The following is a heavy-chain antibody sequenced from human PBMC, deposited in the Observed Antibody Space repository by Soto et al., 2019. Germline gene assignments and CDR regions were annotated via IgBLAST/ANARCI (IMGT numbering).Heavy chain of an antibody. Sequence: SETLSLTCAVSGDSISGYYWTWIRQPPGKGLEWVGSISYSGTTDYNPSLKSRVSLSVDTSKNQFSLKLRSVTAADTAVYYCARHRGATLVYWGQGTVVTVSS. CDR3: ARHRGATLVY. J-gene: IGHJ4*01. CDR2: ISYSGTT. D-gene: IGHD1-26*01. V-gene: IGHV4-39*01. CDR1: GDSISGYY.